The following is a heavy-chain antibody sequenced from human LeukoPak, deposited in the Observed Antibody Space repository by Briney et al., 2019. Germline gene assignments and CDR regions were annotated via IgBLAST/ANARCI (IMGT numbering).Heavy chain of an antibody. J-gene: IGHJ4*02. D-gene: IGHD4-17*01. CDR2: IYYSGST. CDR1: GASISSSSYY. Sequence: SETLSLTCTVSGASISSSSYYWGWIRQPPGKGLEWIGSIYYSGSTYYNPSLKSRVTISVDTSKNQFSLKLSSVTAADTAVYYCARESADGDGSYWGQGTLVTVSS. CDR3: ARESADGDGSY. V-gene: IGHV4-39*02.